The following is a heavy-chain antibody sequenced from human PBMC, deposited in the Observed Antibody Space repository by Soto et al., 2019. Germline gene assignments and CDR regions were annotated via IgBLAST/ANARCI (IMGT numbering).Heavy chain of an antibody. CDR2: INEDGSEK. CDR3: VTDYDAKGWGTY. Sequence: EVQLVESGGGLVQPGGSLRLSCAASGFSFTSYWMDLVRQAPGKGLEWVAMINEDGSEKYYVDSVKGRFTISRDNAKNSLYLEMDSLRAEDTAVYYCVTDYDAKGWGTYWGQGNLVTVSS. D-gene: IGHD3-16*01. V-gene: IGHV3-7*04. CDR1: GFSFTSYW. J-gene: IGHJ4*02.